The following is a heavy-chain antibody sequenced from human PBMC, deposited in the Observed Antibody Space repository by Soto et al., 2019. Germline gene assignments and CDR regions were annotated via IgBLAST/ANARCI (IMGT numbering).Heavy chain of an antibody. CDR3: ARGGGPPVYYMDV. CDR2: IYYSEST. CDR1: GGSISSYY. J-gene: IGHJ6*03. Sequence: SETLSLTCTVSGGSISSYYWSWIRQPPGKGLEWIGYIYYSESTNYNPSLKSRVTISVDTSKNQFSLKLSSVTAADTAVYYCARGGGPPVYYMDVWGKGTTVTVSS. V-gene: IGHV4-59*01.